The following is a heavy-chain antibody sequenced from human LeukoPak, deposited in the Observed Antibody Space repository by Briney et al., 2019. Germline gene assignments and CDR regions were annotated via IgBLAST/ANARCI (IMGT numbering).Heavy chain of an antibody. CDR3: ATTQGIAAAGRHQH. CDR1: GYTFTSYG. CDR2: ISAYNGNT. Sequence: ASVKVSCKASGYTFTSYGISWVRQAPGQGLEWMGWISAYNGNTNYAQKLQGRVTMTTDTSTSTAYMGLRSLRSDDTAVYYCATTQGIAAAGRHQHWGQGTLVTVSS. V-gene: IGHV1-18*01. J-gene: IGHJ1*01. D-gene: IGHD6-13*01.